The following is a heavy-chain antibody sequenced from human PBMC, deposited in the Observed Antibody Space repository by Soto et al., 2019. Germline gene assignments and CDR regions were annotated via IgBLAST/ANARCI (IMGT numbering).Heavy chain of an antibody. CDR2: ISYDGSNK. CDR1: GFTFSSYA. J-gene: IGHJ4*02. Sequence: GGSLRLSCAASGFTFSSYAMHWVRQAPGKGLEWVAVISYDGSNKYYADSVKGRFTISRDNSKNTLYLQMNSLRAEDTAVYYCVRDRDIVVVVAASFDYWGQGTLVTVSS. CDR3: VRDRDIVVVVAASFDY. V-gene: IGHV3-30-3*01. D-gene: IGHD2-15*01.